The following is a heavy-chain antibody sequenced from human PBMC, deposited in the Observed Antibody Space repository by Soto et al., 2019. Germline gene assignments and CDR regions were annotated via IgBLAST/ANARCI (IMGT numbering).Heavy chain of an antibody. D-gene: IGHD1-7*01. CDR3: ARHGWNYQGNGHSIDY. V-gene: IGHV4-59*08. J-gene: IGHJ4*02. CDR1: GGSISSYY. Sequence: PSETLSLTCTVSGGSISSYYWSWIRQPPGKGLEWIGYIYYSGSTNYNPSLKSRVTISVDTSKNQFSLKLSSVTAADTAVYYCARHGWNYQGNGHSIDYWGQGTLVTVSS. CDR2: IYYSGST.